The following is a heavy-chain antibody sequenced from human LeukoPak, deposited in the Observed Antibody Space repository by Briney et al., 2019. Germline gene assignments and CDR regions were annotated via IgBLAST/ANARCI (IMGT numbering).Heavy chain of an antibody. J-gene: IGHJ4*02. D-gene: IGHD3-10*01. Sequence: SETLSLTCTVSGGSISSGGYYWSWIRQPPGKGLEWIGNMHNSGSTHYNPSLKGRVSISLDTSNNQFSLRLHSVTAADTAVYYCARRITYGRTFDYWGQGILVTVSS. CDR1: GGSISSGGYY. CDR3: ARRITYGRTFDY. V-gene: IGHV4-39*07. CDR2: MHNSGST.